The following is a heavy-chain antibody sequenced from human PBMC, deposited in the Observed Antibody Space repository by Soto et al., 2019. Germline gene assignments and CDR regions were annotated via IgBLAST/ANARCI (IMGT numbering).Heavy chain of an antibody. Sequence: QVQLVQSAAEVKKPGASVKVSCKASTNTLTSYGFIWVRQAPGQGLEWMGWITAYNGKTKYAQKWQGRVTMTTDTCTSTAYMELRSLRSDDTAVYYCAREGPNHRLSWGQGTLVTVSS. CDR2: ITAYNGKT. CDR1: TNTLTSYG. CDR3: AREGPNHRLS. J-gene: IGHJ5*02. V-gene: IGHV1-18*01. D-gene: IGHD3-16*02.